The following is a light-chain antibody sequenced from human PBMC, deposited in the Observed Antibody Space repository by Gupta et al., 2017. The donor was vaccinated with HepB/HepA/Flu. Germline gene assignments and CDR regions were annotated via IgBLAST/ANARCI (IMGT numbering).Light chain of an antibody. CDR3: QEFSGSSWT. CDR1: QSISDW. J-gene: IGKJ1*01. Sequence: TLSASVGDRVTITCRASQSISDWLAWYQQKPGKAPNLLIYRASTLESGVPSRFSGSGSGTEFTLTISSLQPDDFATYYCQEFSGSSWTFGQGTKVEIK. V-gene: IGKV1-5*03. CDR2: RAS.